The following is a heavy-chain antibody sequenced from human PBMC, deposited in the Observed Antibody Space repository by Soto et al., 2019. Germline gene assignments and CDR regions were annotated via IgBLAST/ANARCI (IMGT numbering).Heavy chain of an antibody. CDR3: ARLYYDILTGPNWFDP. D-gene: IGHD3-9*01. CDR2: INYIGST. J-gene: IGHJ5*02. CDR1: GASISSGGFY. V-gene: IGHV4-31*03. Sequence: PSETLSLTCTVSGASISSGGFYWAWIRQRPGKGLDCIGYINYIGSTYYNPYFKSRLTISLDTSQNQFSLNLTSVTAADTAVFYCARLYYDILTGPNWFDPWGPGALVTVSS.